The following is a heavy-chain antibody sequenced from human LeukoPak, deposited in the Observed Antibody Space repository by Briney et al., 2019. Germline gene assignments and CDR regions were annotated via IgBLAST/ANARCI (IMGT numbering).Heavy chain of an antibody. CDR2: ISGSGGST. CDR1: GFTFSSYA. D-gene: IGHD6-6*01. Sequence: GGSLRLSCAASGFTFSSYAMCWVRQAPEKGLEWVSGISGSGGSTYYADSVKGRFTISRDNSKNTLYLQMNSLRAEDTAVYYCAKDRGYSSSSASVFDYWGQGTLVTVSS. CDR3: AKDRGYSSSSASVFDY. V-gene: IGHV3-23*01. J-gene: IGHJ4*02.